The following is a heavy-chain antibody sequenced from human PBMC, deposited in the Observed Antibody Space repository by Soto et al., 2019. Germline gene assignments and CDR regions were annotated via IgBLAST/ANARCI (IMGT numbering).Heavy chain of an antibody. D-gene: IGHD3-3*01. Sequence: SETLSLTCTVSGGSISSGDYYWSWIRQPPGKGLEWIGYIYYSGSTYYNPSLKSRVTISVDTSKNQFSLKLSSVTAADTAVYYCASILLYYDFWSGYLANSSYYFDYWGQGTLVTVSS. CDR3: ASILLYYDFWSGYLANSSYYFDY. CDR1: GGSISSGDYY. V-gene: IGHV4-30-4*01. CDR2: IYYSGST. J-gene: IGHJ4*02.